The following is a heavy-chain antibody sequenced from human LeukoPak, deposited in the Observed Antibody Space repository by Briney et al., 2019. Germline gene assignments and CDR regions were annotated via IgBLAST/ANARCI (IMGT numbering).Heavy chain of an antibody. J-gene: IGHJ6*03. D-gene: IGHD3-22*01. CDR1: GYTFTSYG. CDR2: INPSGGST. CDR3: ARGSVVVINNYYYYMDV. V-gene: IGHV1-46*01. Sequence: ASVKVSCKASGYTFTSYGISWVRQAPGQGLEWMGIINPSGGSTSYAQKFQGRVTMTRDTSTSTVYMELSSLRSEDTAVYYCARGSVVVINNYYYYMDVWGKGTTVTISS.